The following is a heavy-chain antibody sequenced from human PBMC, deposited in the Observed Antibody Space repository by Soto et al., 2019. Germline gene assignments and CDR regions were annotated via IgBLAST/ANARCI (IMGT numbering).Heavy chain of an antibody. CDR2: ISGSGGST. V-gene: IGHV3-23*01. J-gene: IGHJ2*01. D-gene: IGHD3-9*01. CDR1: GFTFSSYA. CDR3: AKVNAADYYDILTGYYNYWYFDL. Sequence: EVQLLESGGGLVQPGGSLRLSCAASGFTFSSYAMSWVRQAPGKGLEWVSAISGSGGSTYYADSVKGRFTISRDNSKNTLYLQMNSLRAEDTAVYYCAKVNAADYYDILTGYYNYWYFDLWGRGTLVTVSS.